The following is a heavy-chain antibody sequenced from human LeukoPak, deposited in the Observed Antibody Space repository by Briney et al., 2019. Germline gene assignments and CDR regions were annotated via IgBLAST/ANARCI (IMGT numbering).Heavy chain of an antibody. CDR1: GGSISSYY. Sequence: SETLSLTCTVSGGSISSYYWSWIRQPPGKGLEWIGYIYYSGSTNYNPSLKSRVTISVDTSKNQFSLKLSSVTAADTAVYYCGKGRTYSYVGSGKAFFANWGKGTLVTVS. CDR2: IYYSGST. J-gene: IGHJ4*02. CDR3: GKGRTYSYVGSGKAFFAN. V-gene: IGHV4-59*01. D-gene: IGHD3-22*01.